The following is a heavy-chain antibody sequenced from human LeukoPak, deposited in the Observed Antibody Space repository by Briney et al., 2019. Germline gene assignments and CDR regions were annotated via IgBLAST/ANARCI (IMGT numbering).Heavy chain of an antibody. CDR1: GYTFTDYY. CDR2: INPKSGGT. D-gene: IGHD6-19*01. CDR3: AISIISPKWLVPFLGY. V-gene: IGHV1-2*02. Sequence: ASVKVSCKASGYTFTDYYVHWVRQAPGQGPEWMGWINPKSGGTNYAQKFQGRVTMTRDTSISTAYMDLRRLTSDDTAVYYCAISIISPKWLVPFLGYWGQGTLVTVSS. J-gene: IGHJ4*02.